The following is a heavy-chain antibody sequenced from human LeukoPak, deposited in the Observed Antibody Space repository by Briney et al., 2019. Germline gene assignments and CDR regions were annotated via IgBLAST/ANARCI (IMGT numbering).Heavy chain of an antibody. Sequence: PSETLSLTCTVSGGSISSSSYYWGWIRQPPGKGLEWIGYIYYSGSTYYNPSLKSRVTISVDTSKNQFSLKLRSVTAADTAVYYCVGRPGWVRPTSGHDYWGQGTLVTVSS. V-gene: IGHV4-39*01. CDR1: GGSISSSSYY. J-gene: IGHJ4*02. D-gene: IGHD2-8*01. CDR3: VGRPGWVRPTSGHDY. CDR2: IYYSGST.